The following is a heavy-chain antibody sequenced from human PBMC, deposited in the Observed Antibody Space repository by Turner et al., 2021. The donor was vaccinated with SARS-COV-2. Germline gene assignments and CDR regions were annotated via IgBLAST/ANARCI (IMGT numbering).Heavy chain of an antibody. CDR2: INPNSGGT. J-gene: IGHJ4*02. CDR3: ARRQLGWGLIDY. V-gene: IGHV1-2*02. CDR1: GYTFTGYY. D-gene: IGHD2-21*01. Sequence: QVQLVQSGAEVKKPGASVKVSCKASGYTFTGYYMHWVRQAPGQELECMGWINPNSGGTSYAQKFQGRVTMTRDTSISTAYMELSRLRSDDTAVYYCARRQLGWGLIDYWGQGTLVTVSS.